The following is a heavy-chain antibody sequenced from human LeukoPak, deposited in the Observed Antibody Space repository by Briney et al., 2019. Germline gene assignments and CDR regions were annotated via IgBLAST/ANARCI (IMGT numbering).Heavy chain of an antibody. CDR2: IYPGDSDT. J-gene: IGHJ3*02. CDR3: ARLSRYDSSGYYHQPDDAFDI. CDR1: GYSFTSYW. Sequence: GGSLKISCKGSGYSFTSYWIGWVRQMPGKGLEWMGIIYPGDSDTRYSPSFQGQVTISADKSISTAYLQWSSLKASDTAMYYCARLSRYDSSGYYHQPDDAFDIWGQGTMVTVSS. D-gene: IGHD3-22*01. V-gene: IGHV5-51*01.